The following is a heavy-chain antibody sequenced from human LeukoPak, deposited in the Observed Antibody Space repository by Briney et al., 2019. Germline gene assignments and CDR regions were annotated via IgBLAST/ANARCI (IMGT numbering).Heavy chain of an antibody. Sequence: GGSLRLSCEVSGISFSNHAMTWFRQAPGKGLEWVSSIGLAGGETYYADSVKDRFTISRDNAKNALYLQMNSLRAEDTAVYFCARDYVYAFDYWGQGTLVTVSS. CDR2: IGLAGGET. CDR3: ARDYVYAFDY. J-gene: IGHJ4*02. CDR1: GISFSNHA. V-gene: IGHV3-23*01. D-gene: IGHD2/OR15-2a*01.